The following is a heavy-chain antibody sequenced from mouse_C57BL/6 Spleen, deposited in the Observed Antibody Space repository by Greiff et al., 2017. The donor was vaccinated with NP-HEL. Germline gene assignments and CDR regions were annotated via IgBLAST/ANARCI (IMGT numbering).Heavy chain of an antibody. V-gene: IGHV1-72*01. Sequence: QVQLKQPGAELVKPGASVKLSCKASGYTFTSYWMHWVKQRPGRGLEWIGRIDPNSGGTKYNEKFKSKATLTVDKPSSTAYMQLSSLTSEDSAVYYCAREGDMVTTTRDFDYWGQGTTLTVSS. J-gene: IGHJ2*01. CDR3: AREGDMVTTTRDFDY. CDR1: GYTFTSYW. CDR2: IDPNSGGT. D-gene: IGHD2-2*01.